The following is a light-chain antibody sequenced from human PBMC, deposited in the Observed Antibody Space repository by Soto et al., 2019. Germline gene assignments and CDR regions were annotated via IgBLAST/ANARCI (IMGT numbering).Light chain of an antibody. CDR1: QSVSRN. V-gene: IGKV3-11*01. J-gene: IGKJ5*01. CDR2: DAS. Sequence: EIVMTQSPATLSVSPGERATLSCRASQSVSRNLAWYQQKPGQPPRLLIYDASTRATGVPARFGGSGSGTEFTLTISGLEPEDFAVYYCQQRSNWPLSFGQGTRLEIK. CDR3: QQRSNWPLS.